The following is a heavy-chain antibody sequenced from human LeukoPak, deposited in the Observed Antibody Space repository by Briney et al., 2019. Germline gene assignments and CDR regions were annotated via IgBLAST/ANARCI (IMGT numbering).Heavy chain of an antibody. Sequence: SETLSLTCTVSGGSISSSSYYWGWIRQPRGKGLEWIGNIYYSGSTYYNPSLKSRVTISVDTSKNQFSLKVSSVTAADTAVYYCARLYYYDSASYDHGTDVWGQGTTVTVSS. D-gene: IGHD3-10*01. CDR2: IYYSGST. V-gene: IGHV4-39*01. CDR3: ARLYYYDSASYDHGTDV. CDR1: GGSISSSSYY. J-gene: IGHJ6*02.